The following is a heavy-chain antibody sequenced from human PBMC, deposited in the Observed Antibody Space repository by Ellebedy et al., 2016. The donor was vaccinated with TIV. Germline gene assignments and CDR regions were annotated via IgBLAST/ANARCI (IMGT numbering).Heavy chain of an antibody. CDR2: IYQSGST. CDR3: ARDVPKTEAGVAFDY. V-gene: IGHV4-59*13. J-gene: IGHJ4*02. Sequence: SETLSLTXTVSGGSISTYYWGWIRQFPGEGLEWFGYIYQSGSTNYNPSLKSRVTISVDTSKNKFSLKLISVTAADTALYYCARDVPKTEAGVAFDYWGQGILVTVSS. CDR1: GGSISTYY. D-gene: IGHD6-19*01.